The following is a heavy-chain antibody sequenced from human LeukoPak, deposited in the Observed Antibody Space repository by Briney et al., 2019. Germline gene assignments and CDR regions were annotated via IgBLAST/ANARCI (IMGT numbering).Heavy chain of an antibody. V-gene: IGHV4-59*01. D-gene: IGHD3-16*01. Sequence: PSETLSLTCTVSGGSISSYYWSWLRQSPGKGLEWIGYIFYCGSTNYNPSLKSRVTISIDTSKNHFSLKLSSVTAADTAVYYCAGGFDSNPDYWGQGTLVTVSS. CDR1: GGSISSYY. CDR3: AGGFDSNPDY. J-gene: IGHJ4*02. CDR2: IFYCGST.